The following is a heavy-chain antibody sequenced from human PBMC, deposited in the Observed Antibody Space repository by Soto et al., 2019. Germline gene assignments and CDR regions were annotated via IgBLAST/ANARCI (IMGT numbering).Heavy chain of an antibody. J-gene: IGHJ6*02. CDR1: GYTFTGYY. CDR2: INPNSGGT. Sequence: EASVKVSCKASGYTFTGYYMHWVRQAPGQGLEWMGWINPNSGGTNYAQKFQGWVTMTRDTSISTAYMELSRLRSDDTAVYYCASSMSTAVVTYGMDVWGQGTTVTVSS. D-gene: IGHD5-18*01. CDR3: ASSMSTAVVTYGMDV. V-gene: IGHV1-2*04.